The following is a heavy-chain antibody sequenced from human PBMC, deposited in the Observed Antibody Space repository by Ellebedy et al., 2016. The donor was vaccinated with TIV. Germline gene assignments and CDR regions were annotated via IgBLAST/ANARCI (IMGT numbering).Heavy chain of an antibody. CDR3: AKEDCGSSSCYTGWFDP. CDR1: GFIFGSYA. D-gene: IGHD2-2*02. J-gene: IGHJ5*02. Sequence: GGSLRLXXAASGFIFGSYAMNWVRQAPGKGLEWVSTISGSGGSTYYADSVKGRFTISRDNSKNTLWLQMNSLRAEDTALYYCAKEDCGSSSCYTGWFDPWGQGTLVTVSS. V-gene: IGHV3-23*01. CDR2: ISGSGGST.